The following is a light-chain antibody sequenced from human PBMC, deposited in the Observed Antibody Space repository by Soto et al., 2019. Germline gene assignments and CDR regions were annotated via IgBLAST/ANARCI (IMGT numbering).Light chain of an antibody. J-gene: IGKJ1*01. V-gene: IGKV1-5*01. Sequence: IQMTQSPSPLSASVGARVTITCRASQSVSDWLAWYQQKPGKAPKLLIYDASRLESAVPSRFSGSGSQTEFTLTISSLHPDDFATYYCHQYNSYTWTFGQGTMVDIK. CDR3: HQYNSYTWT. CDR2: DAS. CDR1: QSVSDW.